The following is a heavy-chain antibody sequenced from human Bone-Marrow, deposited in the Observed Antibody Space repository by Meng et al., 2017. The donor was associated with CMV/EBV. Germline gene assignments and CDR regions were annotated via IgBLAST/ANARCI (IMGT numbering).Heavy chain of an antibody. V-gene: IGHV3-21*01. Sequence: GESLKISCAASGFTFSSYSVNWVRQAPGKGLEWVSSISSSSSYIYYADSVKGRFTISRDNAKNSLYLQMNSLRAEDTAVYYCARDSGAGWYFDYWGQGTLVTVSS. J-gene: IGHJ4*02. CDR2: ISSSSSYI. CDR1: GFTFSSYS. CDR3: ARDSGAGWYFDY. D-gene: IGHD6-19*01.